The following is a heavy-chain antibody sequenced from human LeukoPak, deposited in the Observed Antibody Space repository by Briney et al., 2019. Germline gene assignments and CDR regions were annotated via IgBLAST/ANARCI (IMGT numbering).Heavy chain of an antibody. CDR3: AKSTNWGSISDGFDI. CDR1: GYSFIGYY. Sequence: GASVKVSCKASGYSFIGYYIHWVRQALGQGLEWMGWINPNSGGANYAQKFQGRVTMTRDTSISTVYMELTRLRSDDTAMYYCAKSTNWGSISDGFDIWGQGTMVTVAS. CDR2: INPNSGGA. V-gene: IGHV1-2*02. D-gene: IGHD7-27*01. J-gene: IGHJ3*02.